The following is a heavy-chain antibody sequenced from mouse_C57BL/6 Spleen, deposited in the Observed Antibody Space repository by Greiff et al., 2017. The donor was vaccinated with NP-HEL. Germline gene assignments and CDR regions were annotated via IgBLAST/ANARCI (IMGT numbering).Heavy chain of an antibody. CDR1: GYTFTSYW. J-gene: IGHJ4*01. V-gene: IGHV1-64*01. Sequence: QVQLQQSGAELVKPGASVKLSCKASGYTFTSYWMHWVKQRPGQGLEWIGMIHPNSGSTNYNEKFKSKATLTVDKSSSTAYMQLSSLTSEDSAVYYCARWGYHAMDYWGQGTSVTVSS. CDR2: IHPNSGST. CDR3: ARWGYHAMDY.